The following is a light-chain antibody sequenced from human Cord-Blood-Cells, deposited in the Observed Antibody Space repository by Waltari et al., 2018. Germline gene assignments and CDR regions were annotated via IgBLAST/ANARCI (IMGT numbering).Light chain of an antibody. CDR3: CSYAGSSNAV. V-gene: IGLV2-23*02. J-gene: IGLJ7*01. CDR1: SSDAGSYNL. CDR2: EVS. Sequence: QSALPQPAPVSGSPGQSITISCTGTSSDAGSYNLVSWYQQHPGKAPKLMIYEVSKRPSGVSNRFSGSKSGNTASLTISGLQAEDEADYYCCSYAGSSNAVFGGGTQLTVL.